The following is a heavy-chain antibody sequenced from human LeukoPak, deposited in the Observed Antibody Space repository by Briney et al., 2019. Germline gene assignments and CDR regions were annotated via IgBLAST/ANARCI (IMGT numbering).Heavy chain of an antibody. V-gene: IGHV3-48*01. CDR1: GFTFSTYA. J-gene: IGHJ4*02. CDR2: ISSSSSRSGSSAI. D-gene: IGHD7-27*01. CDR3: ARRPKTGKNFDY. Sequence: PGGSLRLSCAASGFTFSTYAMTWVRQAPGKGLEWLSYISSSSSRSGSSAIYYADSVKGRFTISRDNAKNSLYLQMNSLRAEDTAVYYCARRPKTGKNFDYWGQGTLVTVSS.